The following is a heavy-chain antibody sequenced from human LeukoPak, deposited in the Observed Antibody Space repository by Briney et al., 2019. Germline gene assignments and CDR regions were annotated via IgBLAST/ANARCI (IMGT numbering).Heavy chain of an antibody. CDR2: INHSGST. CDR1: GGSFSGYY. CDR3: ARGQGTMVRGVPYYYYYYMDV. V-gene: IGHV4-34*01. D-gene: IGHD3-10*01. Sequence: SETLSLTRAVYGGSFSGYYWSWIRQPPGKGLEWIGEINHSGSTNYNPSLKSRVTISVDTSKNQFSLKLSSVTAADTAVYYCARGQGTMVRGVPYYYYYYMDVWGKGTTVTVSS. J-gene: IGHJ6*03.